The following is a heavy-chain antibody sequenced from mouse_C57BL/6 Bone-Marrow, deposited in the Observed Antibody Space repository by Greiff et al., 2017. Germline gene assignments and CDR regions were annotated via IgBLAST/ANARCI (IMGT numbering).Heavy chain of an antibody. V-gene: IGHV1-50*01. J-gene: IGHJ1*01. D-gene: IGHD1-1*01. CDR2: IDPSDSYT. Sequence: VQLQQSGAELVKPGASVKLSCKASGYTFTSYWMQWVKQRPGHGLEWIGEIDPSDSYTNYNQKFKGKATLTVDTSSSTAYMQLSSLTSEDSAVYYCARWGYGNPWYFDVWGAGTTVTVSS. CDR1: GYTFTSYW. CDR3: ARWGYGNPWYFDV.